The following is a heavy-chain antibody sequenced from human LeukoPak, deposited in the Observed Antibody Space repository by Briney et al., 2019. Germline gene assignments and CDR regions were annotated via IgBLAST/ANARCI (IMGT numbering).Heavy chain of an antibody. CDR2: ISSSSSTI. CDR3: AKGLNTYYYDSSGFVDY. Sequence: PGGSLRLSCAASGFTFSSYSMNWVRQAPGKELEWVSYISSSSSTIYYADSVKGRFTISRDNAKNSLYLQMNSLRAEDTAVYYCAKGLNTYYYDSSGFVDYWGQGTPVTVSS. D-gene: IGHD3-22*01. CDR1: GFTFSSYS. J-gene: IGHJ4*02. V-gene: IGHV3-48*01.